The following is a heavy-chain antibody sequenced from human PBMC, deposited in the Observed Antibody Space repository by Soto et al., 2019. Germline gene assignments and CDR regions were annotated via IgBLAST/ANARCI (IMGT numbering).Heavy chain of an antibody. CDR2: IWYDGSNK. D-gene: IGHD4-17*01. J-gene: IGHJ4*02. V-gene: IGHV3-33*01. CDR1: GFTFSNYG. CDR3: ARDRDPMTTVTEIGC. Sequence: QVQLVESGGGVVQHGRSLRLSCAASGFTFSNYGMHWVRQAPGKGLEWVAVIWYDGSNKYYGDSVKGRFTISRDNSKNTLYLQMNSLRGEDMAVYYCARDRDPMTTVTEIGCWGQGTLVTVSS.